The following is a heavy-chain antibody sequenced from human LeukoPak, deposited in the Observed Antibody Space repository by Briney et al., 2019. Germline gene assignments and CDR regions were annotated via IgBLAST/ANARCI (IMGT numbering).Heavy chain of an antibody. V-gene: IGHV3-21*01. CDR1: GFTFSSYS. CDR3: ARANWNDYNFDY. D-gene: IGHD1-1*01. CDR2: ISSSSSYI. Sequence: GGSLRLSCAASGFTFSSYSMNWVRQAPGRGLEWVSSISSSSSYIYYADSVKGRFTISRDNAKNSLYLQMNSLRAEDTAVYYCARANWNDYNFDYRGQGTLVTVAS. J-gene: IGHJ4*02.